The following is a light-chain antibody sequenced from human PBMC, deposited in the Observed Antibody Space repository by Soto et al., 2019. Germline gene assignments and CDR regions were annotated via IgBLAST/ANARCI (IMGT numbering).Light chain of an antibody. V-gene: IGLV1-40*01. J-gene: IGLJ2*01. CDR2: ANS. CDR1: SSNIGAGYD. Sequence: QSVLTQPPSVSGAPGQGVTISCTGSSSNIGAGYDVHWYQQLPGTAPKLLIYANSNRPSGVPDRFSGSTSRTSASLAITGLQAEDEADYYCQSYDSSLSGSVFGGGTKLTVL. CDR3: QSYDSSLSGSV.